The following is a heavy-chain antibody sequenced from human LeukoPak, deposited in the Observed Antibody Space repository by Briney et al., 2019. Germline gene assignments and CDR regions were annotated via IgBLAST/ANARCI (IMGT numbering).Heavy chain of an antibody. Sequence: ASVKVSCKASGYTFTSYGISWVRQAPGQGLEWMGWISAYNGNTKYAQKLQGRVTMTTDTSTSTAYMELRSLRSDDTAVYYCARTYYYDSSGYYVWSYFDYWGQGTLVTVSS. D-gene: IGHD3-22*01. CDR1: GYTFTSYG. CDR2: ISAYNGNT. J-gene: IGHJ4*02. CDR3: ARTYYYDSSGYYVWSYFDY. V-gene: IGHV1-18*01.